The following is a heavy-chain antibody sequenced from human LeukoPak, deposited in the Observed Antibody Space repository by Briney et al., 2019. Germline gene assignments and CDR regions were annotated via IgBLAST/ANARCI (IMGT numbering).Heavy chain of an antibody. CDR1: GFTFSNAW. V-gene: IGHV3-15*01. Sequence: PGGSLRPSCAASGFTFSNAWMSWVRQAPGKGLEWVGRIKSKTDGGTTDYAAPVKGRFSISRDDSKTTLYLQMNSLKAEDTALYYCSTHTRTTGTTEFDYWGQGSLVTVSS. J-gene: IGHJ4*02. CDR3: STHTRTTGTTEFDY. D-gene: IGHD1-1*01. CDR2: IKSKTDGGTT.